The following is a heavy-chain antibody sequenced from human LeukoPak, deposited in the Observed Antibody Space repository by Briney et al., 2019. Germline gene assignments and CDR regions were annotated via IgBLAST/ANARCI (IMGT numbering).Heavy chain of an antibody. CDR2: IKQDGSEK. CDR1: GFTFSSYW. J-gene: IGHJ4*02. V-gene: IGHV3-7*01. D-gene: IGHD3-3*01. Sequence: GGSLRLSCAASGFTFSSYWMSWVRQAPGKGLEWVANIKQDGSEKYYVDSVKGRFTISRDNAKNSLYLQMNSPRAEDTAVYYCARDFSPNYDFWSGSLYYFDYWGQGTLVTVSS. CDR3: ARDFSPNYDFWSGSLYYFDY.